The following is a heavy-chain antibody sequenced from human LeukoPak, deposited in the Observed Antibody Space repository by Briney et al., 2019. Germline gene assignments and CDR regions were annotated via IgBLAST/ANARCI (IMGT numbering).Heavy chain of an antibody. CDR3: AKDKVGYSYGYSPFDY. V-gene: IGHV3-33*06. Sequence: GGSLRLSCAASGFTFSSYGMHWVRQAPGKGLEWVAVIWYDGSNKYYAGSVKGRFTISRDNSKNTLYLQMNSLRAEDTAVYYCAKDKVGYSYGYSPFDYWGQGTLVIVSS. CDR1: GFTFSSYG. J-gene: IGHJ4*02. CDR2: IWYDGSNK. D-gene: IGHD5-18*01.